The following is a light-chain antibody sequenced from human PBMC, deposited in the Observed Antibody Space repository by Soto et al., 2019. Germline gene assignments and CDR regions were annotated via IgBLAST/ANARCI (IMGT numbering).Light chain of an antibody. Sequence: EIVMTQSPATLSVSPGERATLSCRASQSVRSNLAWYQQKPGQAPRLLIYGASTRATGIPARFSGSGSGTEFPLTISSLQSEDFAVYYCQQYNYWPRTFGQGTKVEIK. V-gene: IGKV3-15*01. CDR2: GAS. J-gene: IGKJ1*01. CDR3: QQYNYWPRT. CDR1: QSVRSN.